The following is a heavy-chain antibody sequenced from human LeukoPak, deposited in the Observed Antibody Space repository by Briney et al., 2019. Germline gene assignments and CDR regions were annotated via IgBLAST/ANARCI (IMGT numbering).Heavy chain of an antibody. CDR3: ARETRGYSSSWTPGDY. CDR1: GFTFSSYS. J-gene: IGHJ4*02. V-gene: IGHV3-48*02. D-gene: IGHD6-13*01. Sequence: GGSLRLSCVASGFTFSSYSMNWVRQAPGKGLEWVSYISSGSSTIYYADSVKGRFTISRDNVKNSLYLQMNSLRDEDTAVYYCARETRGYSSSWTPGDYWGQGTLVTVSS. CDR2: ISSGSSTI.